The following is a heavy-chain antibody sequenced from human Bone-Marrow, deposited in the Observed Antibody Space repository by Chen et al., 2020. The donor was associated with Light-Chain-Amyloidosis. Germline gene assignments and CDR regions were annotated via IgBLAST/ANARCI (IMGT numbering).Heavy chain of an antibody. Sequence: EVQLVESGGGLVQPGGSLRLSCAASGFTFSNYWMAWVRQAPGKGLGWVANINQDGGEKYYLDSVKGRFTISRDNAKNSLYLPLNSLRAEDTAVYSCARDYLSSGSGSYWYDCWGQGTLVTVSS. CDR2: INQDGGEK. CDR3: ARDYLSSGSGSYWYDC. J-gene: IGHJ4*02. CDR1: GFTFSNYW. D-gene: IGHD3-10*01. V-gene: IGHV3-7*01.